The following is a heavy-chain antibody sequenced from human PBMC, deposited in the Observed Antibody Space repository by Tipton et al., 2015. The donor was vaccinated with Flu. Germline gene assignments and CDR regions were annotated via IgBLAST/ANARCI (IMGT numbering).Heavy chain of an antibody. CDR3: ARLSYYDVDLKNFYFDY. CDR2: IYYSGRT. Sequence: TLSLTCTDSGGSISRSSYNWGWIRQPPGKGLEWIASIYYSGRTYYNPSLKSRVTISVDTSKNQFSLKVRSVTAADTAVYYYARLSYYDVDLKNFYFDYWGQGTLVTVSS. J-gene: IGHJ4*02. CDR1: GGSISRSSYN. V-gene: IGHV4-39*01. D-gene: IGHD3-10*02.